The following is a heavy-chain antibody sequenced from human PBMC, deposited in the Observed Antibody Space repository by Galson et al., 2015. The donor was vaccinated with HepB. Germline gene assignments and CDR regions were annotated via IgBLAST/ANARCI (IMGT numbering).Heavy chain of an antibody. CDR1: GFTLSSYA. J-gene: IGHJ4*02. Sequence: SLRLSCAASGFTLSSYAMSWVRQAPGKGLEWVSAISGSGGSTYYADSVKGRFTISRDNSKNTLYLQMNSLRAEDTAVYYCAKAPIRLFVLRFLEWRSPFDYWGQGTLVTVSS. V-gene: IGHV3-23*01. CDR2: ISGSGGST. CDR3: AKAPIRLFVLRFLEWRSPFDY. D-gene: IGHD3-3*01.